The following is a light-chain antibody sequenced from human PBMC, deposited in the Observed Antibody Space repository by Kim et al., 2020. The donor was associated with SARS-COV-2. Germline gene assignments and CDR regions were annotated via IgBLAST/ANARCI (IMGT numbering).Light chain of an antibody. CDR3: SSYTISSTLI. CDR2: DVT. V-gene: IGLV2-14*03. Sequence: QSAPTQPASVSGSPGQSITISCTRTSSDVGGYNYVSWYQQHPGKAPKLIIYDVTKRPSGVSNRFSGSKSGNTASLTISGLQAEDEADYYCSSYTISSTLIFGGGTQLTVL. CDR1: SSDVGGYNY. J-gene: IGLJ2*01.